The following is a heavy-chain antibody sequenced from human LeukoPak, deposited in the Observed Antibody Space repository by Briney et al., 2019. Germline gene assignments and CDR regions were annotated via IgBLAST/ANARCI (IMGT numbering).Heavy chain of an antibody. CDR3: ARGGYQLLHF. CDR2: ISAYNGDT. J-gene: IGHJ4*02. CDR1: GYTFNRFA. D-gene: IGHD2-2*01. Sequence: ASVRVSGKASGYTFNRFAFTWVRQAPGQGLEWVGWISAYNGDTHYAQNFQGRITMTTDTSTSTAYMELRSLTSDDTAVYYCARGGYQLLHFWGQGTLVIVSS. V-gene: IGHV1-18*01.